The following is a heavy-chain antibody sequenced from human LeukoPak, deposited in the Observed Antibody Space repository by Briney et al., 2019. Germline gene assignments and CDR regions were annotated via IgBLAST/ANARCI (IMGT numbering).Heavy chain of an antibody. CDR3: AKDPHSPYCSGGSCYSDY. CDR1: GFTFSSYA. V-gene: IGHV3-23*01. J-gene: IGHJ4*02. CDR2: ISGSGGST. Sequence: GGSLRLSCAASGFTFSSYAMSWVRQAPGKGLEWVSAISGSGGSTYYADSVKGRFTISRDNSENTLYLQMNSLRAEDTAVYYCAKDPHSPYCSGGSCYSDYWGQGTLVTVSS. D-gene: IGHD2-15*01.